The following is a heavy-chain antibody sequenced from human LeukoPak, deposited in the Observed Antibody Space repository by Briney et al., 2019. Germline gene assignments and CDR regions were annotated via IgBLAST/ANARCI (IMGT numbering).Heavy chain of an antibody. V-gene: IGHV1-2*02. CDR2: INPNSGDT. Sequence: ASVKVSCKASGYTFTGYYMHWVRQAPGQGLEWMGWINPNSGDTNYAQKFQGRVAMTRDTSISTAYMELSRLRSDDTAVYYCAKNPYEYYFDYWGQGTPVTVSS. D-gene: IGHD5-12*01. CDR3: AKNPYEYYFDY. J-gene: IGHJ4*02. CDR1: GYTFTGYY.